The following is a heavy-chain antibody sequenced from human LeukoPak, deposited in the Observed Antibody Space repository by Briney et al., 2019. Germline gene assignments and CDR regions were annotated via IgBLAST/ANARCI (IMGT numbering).Heavy chain of an antibody. Sequence: SVKVSCKASGGTFSSYAISGVRQAPGQGLEWMGGIIPIFGTANYAQKFQGRVTITADESTSTAYMELSSLRSEDTAVYYCARDRGYCSGGSCYSGGYNWFDPWGQGTLVTVSS. V-gene: IGHV1-69*01. CDR1: GGTFSSYA. CDR3: ARDRGYCSGGSCYSGGYNWFDP. J-gene: IGHJ5*02. CDR2: IIPIFGTA. D-gene: IGHD2-15*01.